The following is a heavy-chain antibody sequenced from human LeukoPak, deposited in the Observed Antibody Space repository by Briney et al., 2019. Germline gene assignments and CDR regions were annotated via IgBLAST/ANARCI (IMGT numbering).Heavy chain of an antibody. V-gene: IGHV3-30*03. J-gene: IGHJ4*02. CDR2: ISYDGSNK. D-gene: IGHD1-7*01. CDR3: ARDRVESDWTYHPMFDN. CDR1: GFTFSSYG. Sequence: GGSLRLSCVVPGFTFSSYGMHWVRQAPGKGLEWVAVISYDGSNKYYADSVKGRFTISRDNSKSTLYLQMNSLRAEDTAMYYCARDRVESDWTYHPMFDNWGQGTLVTVSS.